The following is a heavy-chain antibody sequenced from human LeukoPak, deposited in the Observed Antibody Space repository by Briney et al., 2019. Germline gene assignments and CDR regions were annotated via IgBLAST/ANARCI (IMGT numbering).Heavy chain of an antibody. D-gene: IGHD2-21*01. CDR2: ISSSGSYI. V-gene: IGHV3-21*01. CDR3: ARDSDFIPDS. J-gene: IGHJ4*02. CDR1: GFTFSSHS. Sequence: GGSLRLSCAASGFTFSSHSMNWVRQAPGRGLEWVSSISSSGSYIYYADSVRGRFTISRDNAKNSLCLQMTSLRAEDTAVYYCARDSDFIPDSWGQGTLVTVSS.